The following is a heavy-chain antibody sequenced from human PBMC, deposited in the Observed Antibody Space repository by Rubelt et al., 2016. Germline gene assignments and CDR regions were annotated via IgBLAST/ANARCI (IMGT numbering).Heavy chain of an antibody. CDR2: IKQDGSET. D-gene: IGHD3-3*02. J-gene: IGHJ5*02. CDR3: ARDSHSFAP. Sequence: EVQLVESGGGLVQPGGSLRLSCAASGFTFSSYWMSWVRQAPGKGLEWVANIKQDGSETYYVDSVKGRFTISRDNAKNSLSLQMISLRADDTALYYGARDSHSFAPWGQGTLVTVSS. CDR1: GFTFSSYW. V-gene: IGHV3-7*04.